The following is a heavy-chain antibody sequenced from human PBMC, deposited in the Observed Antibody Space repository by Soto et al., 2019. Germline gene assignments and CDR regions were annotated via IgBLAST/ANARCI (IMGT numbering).Heavy chain of an antibody. CDR1: GGTFGSYA. Sequence: QVQLVQSGAEVKKPGSSVKVSCKASGGTFGSYAISWVRQAPGQGLEWMGGIIPIPGTANYAQKFQARVTIAADESTTTDYMELSSLRSEDTAVYYCARSQGSSTSLEIYYYYYYGMDVWGQGTTVTVSS. J-gene: IGHJ6*02. CDR3: ARSQGSSTSLEIYYYYYYGMDV. V-gene: IGHV1-69*01. D-gene: IGHD2-2*01. CDR2: IIPIPGTA.